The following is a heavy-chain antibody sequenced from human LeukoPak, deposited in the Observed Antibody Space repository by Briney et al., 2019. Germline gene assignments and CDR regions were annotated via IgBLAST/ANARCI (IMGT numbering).Heavy chain of an antibody. CDR1: GYTFTSYG. CDR2: ISAYNGNT. D-gene: IGHD1-1*01. V-gene: IGHV1-18*01. Sequence: ASVKVSCKASGYTFTSYGISWVRQAPGQGLEWMGWISAYNGNTNYAQKLQGRVTMTTDTSTSTAYMELRSLRSDDTALYYCAREANDVQLAALGYGMDVWGQGTTVTVSS. CDR3: AREANDVQLAALGYGMDV. J-gene: IGHJ6*02.